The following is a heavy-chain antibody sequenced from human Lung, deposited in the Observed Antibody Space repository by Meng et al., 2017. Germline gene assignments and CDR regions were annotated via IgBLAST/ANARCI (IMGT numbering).Heavy chain of an antibody. D-gene: IGHD4-11*01. CDR3: ARGPTTMAHDFNY. J-gene: IGHJ4*02. V-gene: IGHV4-34*01. CDR1: GGSFSNYS. CDR2: INHSGST. Sequence: VLLQQWVAGLLRLLDTRPLTCVFSGGSFSNYSWSWIRQPPGKGLAWIGKINHSGSTNYNPSLESRATISVDTSQNNLSLKLSSVTAADSAVYYCARGPTTMAHDFNYWGQGTLVTVSS.